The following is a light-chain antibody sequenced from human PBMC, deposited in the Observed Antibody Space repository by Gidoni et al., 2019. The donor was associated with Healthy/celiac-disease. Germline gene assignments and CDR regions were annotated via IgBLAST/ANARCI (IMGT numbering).Light chain of an antibody. V-gene: IGKV3-11*01. CDR3: QQRSNWPRELT. J-gene: IGKJ4*01. CDR2: DAS. Sequence: EIVLTQSPATLSLSPGERATLSCRASQSVSSYLAWYQQKPGQAPGLLIYDASNRATGIPARFSGSGSGTDFTLTISSLEPEDFAVYYCQQRSNWPRELTFXGXTKVEIK. CDR1: QSVSSY.